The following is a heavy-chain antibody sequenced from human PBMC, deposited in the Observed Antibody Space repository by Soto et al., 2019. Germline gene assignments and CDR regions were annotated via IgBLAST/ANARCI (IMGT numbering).Heavy chain of an antibody. J-gene: IGHJ4*02. D-gene: IGHD1-20*01. CDR1: SDSISSYY. CDR2: ISYSGST. CDR3: ASSQKGYNWNYFDH. Sequence: SETLSLTCTVSSDSISSYYWSWIRQPPGKRLEWIGYISYSGSTDYNPSLKSRVTISGDTSKNQFSLKVSAVTAADTAVYYCASSQKGYNWNYFDHWGQGALVTVSS. V-gene: IGHV4-59*08.